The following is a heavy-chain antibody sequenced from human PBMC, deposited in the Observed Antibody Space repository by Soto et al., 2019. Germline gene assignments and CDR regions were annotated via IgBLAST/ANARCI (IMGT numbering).Heavy chain of an antibody. CDR3: ATAPGYWASAPLDY. D-gene: IGHD6-25*01. CDR1: DFTFTNAW. Sequence: VQLVESGGDLVKPGGSLRLSCAVSDFTFTNAWMNWVRQAPGKGLEWVARIKSHTDGGTTDYAAPLKGRFTVSRDDSRKMLFLQMTSLKTDDTAVYFCATAPGYWASAPLDYWGQGTLVTVSS. CDR2: IKSHTDGGTT. J-gene: IGHJ4*02. V-gene: IGHV3-15*07.